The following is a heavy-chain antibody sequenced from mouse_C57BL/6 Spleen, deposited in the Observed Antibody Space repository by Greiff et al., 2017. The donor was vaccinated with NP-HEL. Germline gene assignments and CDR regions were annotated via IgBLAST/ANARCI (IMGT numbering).Heavy chain of an antibody. V-gene: IGHV5-6*01. Sequence: EVQRVESGGDLVKPGGSLKLSCAASGFTFSSYGMSWVRQTPDKRLEWVATISSGGSYTYYPDSVKGRFTISRDNAKNTLYLQMSSLKSEDTAMYYCARRGRMKDYYAMDYWGQGTSVTVSS. J-gene: IGHJ4*01. CDR3: ARRGRMKDYYAMDY. D-gene: IGHD2-10*02. CDR2: ISSGGSYT. CDR1: GFTFSSYG.